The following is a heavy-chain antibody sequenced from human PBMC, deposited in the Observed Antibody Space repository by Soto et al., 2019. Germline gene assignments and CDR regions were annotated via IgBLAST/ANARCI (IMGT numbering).Heavy chain of an antibody. J-gene: IGHJ4*02. D-gene: IGHD1-7*01. CDR1: GFTFSSYA. CDR2: ISGSGGST. CDR3: ATLCNWNYCFYY. V-gene: IGHV3-23*01. Sequence: GGSLRLSCAASGFTFSSYAMSWVRQAPGKGLEWVSAISGSGGSTYYADSVKGRFTISRDNSKNTLYLQMNSLRAEDTAVYYCATLCNWNYCFYYWGQGTLVTVSS.